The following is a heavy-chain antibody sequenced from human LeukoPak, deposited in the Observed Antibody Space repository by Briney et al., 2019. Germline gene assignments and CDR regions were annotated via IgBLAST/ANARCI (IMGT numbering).Heavy chain of an antibody. J-gene: IGHJ4*02. CDR3: ARYIETPRRDLDY. CDR2: IKQDGSEK. V-gene: IGHV3-7*01. Sequence: GGSLRLSCAASGFTFSSYAMSWVRQAPGKGLEWVARIKQDGSEKHYVDSVKGRFTISRDNAKNSVYLQMNTLRAEDTAVYYCARYIETPRRDLDYWGQGTLVTVSS. CDR1: GFTFSSYA. D-gene: IGHD4-23*01.